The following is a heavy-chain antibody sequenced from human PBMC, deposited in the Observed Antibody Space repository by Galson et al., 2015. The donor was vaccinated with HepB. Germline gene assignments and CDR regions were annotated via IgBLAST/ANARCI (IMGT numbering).Heavy chain of an antibody. J-gene: IGHJ2*01. CDR2: LYYSGRT. CDR3: ARHPSTNGWLYWYFDL. V-gene: IGHV4-39*01. CDR1: GGSIRSSNYY. D-gene: IGHD6-19*01. Sequence: ETLSLTCTVSGGSIRSSNYYWGWIRQPPGKGLEWIGSLYYSGRTFYNPSLKSRVTISVDTSKNQFSLKLSSVTAADTAIYYCARHPSTNGWLYWYFDLGGRGTLVTVS.